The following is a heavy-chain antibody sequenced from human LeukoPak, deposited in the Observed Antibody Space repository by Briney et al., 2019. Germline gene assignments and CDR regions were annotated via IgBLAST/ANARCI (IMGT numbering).Heavy chain of an antibody. CDR2: INPNSGGT. D-gene: IGHD3-3*01. CDR3: ARDDRITIFGVVIPVWFDP. Sequence: ASVKVSCKASGYTFTGYYMHWVRQAPGQGLEWMGWINPNSGGTNYAQKFQGRVTMTRDTSISTAYMELSRLRSDDTAVYYCARDDRITIFGVVIPVWFDPWGQGTLVTVSS. CDR1: GYTFTGYY. J-gene: IGHJ5*02. V-gene: IGHV1-2*02.